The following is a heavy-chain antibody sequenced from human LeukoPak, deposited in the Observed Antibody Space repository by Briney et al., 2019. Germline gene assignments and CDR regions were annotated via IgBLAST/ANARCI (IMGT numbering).Heavy chain of an antibody. J-gene: IGHJ4*02. D-gene: IGHD6-19*01. CDR2: TSYGGSNK. Sequence: GGSLRLSCAASGFTFSRYAMHWVRQAPGKGLEWVAVTSYGGSNKYYADSVKGRFTISRDNSKNTLHLQMNSLRAEDTAVYYCARDNGVTAVAGHFDYWGQGTLVTVSS. CDR3: ARDNGVTAVAGHFDY. V-gene: IGHV3-30-3*01. CDR1: GFTFSRYA.